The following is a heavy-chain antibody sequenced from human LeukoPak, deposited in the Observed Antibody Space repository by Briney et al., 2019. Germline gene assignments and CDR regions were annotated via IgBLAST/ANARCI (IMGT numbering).Heavy chain of an antibody. CDR3: ARDQYFDWLSPPASYGMDV. Sequence: PSETPSLTCTVSGGSISSYYWSWIRQPAGKGLEWIGYIYYSGSTYYNPSLKSRVTISVDTSKNQFSLKLSSVTAADTAVYYCARDQYFDWLSPPASYGMDVWGQGTTVTVSS. CDR2: IYYSGST. CDR1: GGSISSYY. D-gene: IGHD3-9*01. J-gene: IGHJ6*02. V-gene: IGHV4-59*06.